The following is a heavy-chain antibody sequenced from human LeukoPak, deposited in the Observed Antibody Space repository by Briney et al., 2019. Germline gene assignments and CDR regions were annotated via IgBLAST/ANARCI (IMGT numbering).Heavy chain of an antibody. Sequence: PGGSLRLSCAASGFTFSSYAMSWVRQAPGKGLEWVSGISGSGGRTNYADSVKGRFTISRDNSKNTLYLQMDSLRAEDTAVYYCARYNSGWNDYWGQGTLVTVSS. D-gene: IGHD6-19*01. CDR1: GFTFSSYA. CDR3: ARYNSGWNDY. CDR2: ISGSGGRT. V-gene: IGHV3-23*01. J-gene: IGHJ4*02.